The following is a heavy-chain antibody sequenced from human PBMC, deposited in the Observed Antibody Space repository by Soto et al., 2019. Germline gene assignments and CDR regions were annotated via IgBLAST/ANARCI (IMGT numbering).Heavy chain of an antibody. D-gene: IGHD2-2*01. CDR2: ISGSGGST. CDR3: AKDHPAAPSSDGMDV. CDR1: GFTFSSYA. V-gene: IGHV3-23*01. J-gene: IGHJ6*02. Sequence: GGSLRLSCAASGFTFSSYAMSWVRQAPGKGLEWVSAISGSGGSTYYADSVKGRFTIFRDNSKNTLYLQMNSLRAEDTAVYYCAKDHPAAPSSDGMDVWGQGTTVTVSS.